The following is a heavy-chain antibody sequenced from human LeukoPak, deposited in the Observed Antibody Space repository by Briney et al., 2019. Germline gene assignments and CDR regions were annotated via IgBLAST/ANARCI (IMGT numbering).Heavy chain of an antibody. CDR1: GGSISSYY. CDR2: IYYSGST. Sequence: SETLSLTCTVSGGSISSYYWSWIRQPPGKGLEWIGYIYYSGSTNYNPSLKSRVTISVDTSTNQFSLKLSSVTAADTAVYYCASSSWYGRLDYWGQGTLVTVSS. CDR3: ASSSWYGRLDY. V-gene: IGHV4-59*01. J-gene: IGHJ4*02. D-gene: IGHD6-13*01.